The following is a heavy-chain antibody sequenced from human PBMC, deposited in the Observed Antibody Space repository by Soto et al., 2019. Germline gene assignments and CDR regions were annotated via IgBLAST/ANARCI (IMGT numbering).Heavy chain of an antibody. CDR3: ASIAAPGTTHFDF. CDR2: IYYSGNT. V-gene: IGHV4-39*01. CDR1: GGSLGSGSYY. D-gene: IGHD6-13*01. J-gene: IGHJ4*02. Sequence: SETLSLTCTVSGGSLGSGSYYWGWIRQSPGKGLEWIGNIYYSGNTFYNPSLKSRVTISVDTSKNQFYLHLSSVTAADTAIFYCASIAAPGTTHFDFWGQGTLVTAPQ.